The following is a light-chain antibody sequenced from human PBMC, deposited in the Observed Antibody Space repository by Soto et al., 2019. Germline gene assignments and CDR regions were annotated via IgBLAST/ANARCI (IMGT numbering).Light chain of an antibody. V-gene: IGKV1-5*03. CDR3: QQYDSYPWT. J-gene: IGKJ1*01. CDR2: KAS. CDR1: QSISNW. Sequence: DIQMTQSPSTLSASGGDRVIITCRASQSISNWLAWYQQKLGKAPRLLIYKASRLENGVPSRFSGSGSGTEFTLTISSLQPDDFASYYCQQYDSYPWTFGQGTKVEIK.